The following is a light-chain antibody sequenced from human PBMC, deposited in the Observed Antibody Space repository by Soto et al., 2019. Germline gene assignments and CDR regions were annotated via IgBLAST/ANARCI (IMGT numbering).Light chain of an antibody. V-gene: IGKV3-20*01. CDR1: QSVSSNL. CDR3: QQYGSSPRT. Sequence: EIVLTQSPGTLSLSPGERATLSCRASQSVSSNLLAWYQQKPGQAPGLLIYGATNRATGIPDRFSGSGSGTDFTLTISRLEPEDFAVYYCQQYGSSPRTFGQGTKGDIK. CDR2: GAT. J-gene: IGKJ1*01.